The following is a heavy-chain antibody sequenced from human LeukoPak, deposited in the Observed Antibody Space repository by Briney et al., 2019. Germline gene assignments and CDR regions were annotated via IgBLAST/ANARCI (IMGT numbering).Heavy chain of an antibody. V-gene: IGHV4-59*01. CDR3: AKSYGSGNYFDY. J-gene: IGHJ4*02. CDR2: IYYSGSA. D-gene: IGHD3-10*01. CDR1: GGSISTYY. Sequence: SETLSLTCTVSGGSISTYYWNWLRQPPGKGLEWIGYIYYSGSAKYNPSLKSRVTISVDTSKNQFSLKLSSVTAADTAVYYCAKSYGSGNYFDYWGQGTLVTVSS.